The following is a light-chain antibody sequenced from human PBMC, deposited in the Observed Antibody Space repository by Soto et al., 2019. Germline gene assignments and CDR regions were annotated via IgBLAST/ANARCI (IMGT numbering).Light chain of an antibody. CDR3: QQYGTLPWT. Sequence: EIVLTQSPGTLSLSPGERATLSCRASQSVSKTYLAWYQQKPGQAPRLLMFGVSSRATGIPDRFSGSGSGTDFTLTISRLETGDFAVYYCQQYGTLPWTFGQGTKVEIK. CDR2: GVS. V-gene: IGKV3-20*01. CDR1: QSVSKTY. J-gene: IGKJ1*01.